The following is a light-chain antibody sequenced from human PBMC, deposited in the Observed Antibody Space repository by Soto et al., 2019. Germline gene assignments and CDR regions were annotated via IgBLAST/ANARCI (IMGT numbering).Light chain of an antibody. CDR1: SSNIGSEN. CDR2: ANN. V-gene: IGLV1-44*01. Sequence: QSVLTKPPSASGTPGQRVTISCSGSSSNIGSENVNWYQQVPGTAPKLLIYANNQRPSGVPDRFSVSKSGTSASLAIGGLQSEDEADYYCAAWDDSLKGCVFGGGTKLTVL. CDR3: AAWDDSLKGCV. J-gene: IGLJ3*02.